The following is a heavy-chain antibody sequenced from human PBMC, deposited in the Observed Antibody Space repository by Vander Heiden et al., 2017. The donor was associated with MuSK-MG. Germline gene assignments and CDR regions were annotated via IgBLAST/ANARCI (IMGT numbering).Heavy chain of an antibody. Sequence: QVQLQESGPGLVKPSETLSLTCTVSGGSIRSYYWSWFRQPAGEEREWMGRIYNSGGNNNNHAPKSRVTMLLVTPKNQSSPMLSSVTAADTAVYYCARVLAPHYYYYYYMDVWGKGTTVTVSS. CDR1: GGSIRSYY. CDR3: ARVLAPHYYYYYYMDV. D-gene: IGHD6-6*01. V-gene: IGHV4-4*07. CDR2: IYNSGGN. J-gene: IGHJ6*03.